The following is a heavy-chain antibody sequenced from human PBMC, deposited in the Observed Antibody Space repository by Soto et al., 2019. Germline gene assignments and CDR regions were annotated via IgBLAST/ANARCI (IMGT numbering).Heavy chain of an antibody. CDR3: ARGFYGDYRVIDY. CDR2: IYYRGST. V-gene: IGHV4-59*08. D-gene: IGHD4-17*01. CDR1: GGSISSYY. J-gene: IGHJ4*02. Sequence: QVQLQESGPGLVKPSETLSLTCTVSGGSISSYYWSWIRQPPGKGLEWIGYIYYRGSTNYNPSLKSRVTISVDTSKNQFSLKLSSVTAADTAVYYCARGFYGDYRVIDYWGQGTLVTVSS.